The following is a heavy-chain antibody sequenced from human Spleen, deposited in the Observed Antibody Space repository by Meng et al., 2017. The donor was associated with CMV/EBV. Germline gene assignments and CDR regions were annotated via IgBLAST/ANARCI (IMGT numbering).Heavy chain of an antibody. CDR3: AGVGQPGNWFDP. CDR2: IYSSGST. Sequence: SETLSLSCTVSGDSIDSAHYYWSWIRQPPGKGLEWIGYIYSSGSTNYNPSLKSRVTISVDTSKNQFSLTLSSVTAADTDVYYCAGVGQPGNWFDPWGQGTLVTVCS. CDR1: GDSIDSAHYY. J-gene: IGHJ5*02. V-gene: IGHV4-61*01. D-gene: IGHD3-16*01.